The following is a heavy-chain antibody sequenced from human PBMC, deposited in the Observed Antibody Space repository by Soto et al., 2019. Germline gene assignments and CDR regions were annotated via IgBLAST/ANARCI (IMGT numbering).Heavy chain of an antibody. CDR3: ARAGSLVGATKDFVY. CDR2: ISAYNGNT. J-gene: IGHJ4*02. D-gene: IGHD1-26*01. CDR1: GYTFTSYG. V-gene: IGHV1-18*01. Sequence: QVQLVQSGAEVKKPGASVKVSCKASGYTFTSYGISWVRQAPAQGLEWMGWISAYNGNTNYAQKLQGRVTMTTDTSTSTAYMELRSVRSDDTAVYYCARAGSLVGATKDFVYWGQGTLVTVSS.